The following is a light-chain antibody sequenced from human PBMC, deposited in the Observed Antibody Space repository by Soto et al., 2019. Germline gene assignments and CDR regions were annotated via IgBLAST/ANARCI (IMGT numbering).Light chain of an antibody. CDR3: LQDYNYPWT. CDR2: AAS. V-gene: IGKV1-6*01. Sequence: AIQMTQSPSSLSASVGDRVTITCRASQGIGNNLGWYQQKPGEAPKLLIYAASTLHSGVPSRFSGSGSGTDFTLTISSLQPEDFATYYCLQDYNYPWTFGQGTKVEIK. CDR1: QGIGNN. J-gene: IGKJ1*01.